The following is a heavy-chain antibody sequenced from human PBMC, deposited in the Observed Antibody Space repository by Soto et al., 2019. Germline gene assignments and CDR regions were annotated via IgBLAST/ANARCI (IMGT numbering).Heavy chain of an antibody. D-gene: IGHD6-19*01. Sequence: QLQLQESGPGLVKPSETLSLTCTVSGGSVSSTSYYWGWIRQPPGKGLEWIGSIYYSGSTYYNPSLKSRVTMSVDTSKNQFSLKLSSVTAADTAVYYCARFVGIRNSIGQRDYFDYWGQGTLVTVSS. V-gene: IGHV4-39*01. CDR1: GGSVSSTSYY. CDR2: IYYSGST. J-gene: IGHJ4*02. CDR3: ARFVGIRNSIGQRDYFDY.